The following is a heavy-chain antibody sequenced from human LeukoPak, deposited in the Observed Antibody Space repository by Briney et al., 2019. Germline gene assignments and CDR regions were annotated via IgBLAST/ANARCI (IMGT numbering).Heavy chain of an antibody. V-gene: IGHV5-51*01. Sequence: GESLKISCKGSGYSFTSYWIGWVRQMPGKGLEWMGIIYPGDSDTRYSPSFQGQVTISADKSISTAYLQWSGLKASDTAMYYCARDSSSWNGEIDYWGQGTLVTVSS. CDR3: ARDSSSWNGEIDY. J-gene: IGHJ4*02. CDR1: GYSFTSYW. CDR2: IYPGDSDT. D-gene: IGHD6-13*01.